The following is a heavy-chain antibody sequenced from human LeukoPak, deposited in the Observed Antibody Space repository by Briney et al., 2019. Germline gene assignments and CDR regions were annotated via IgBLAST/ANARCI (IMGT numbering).Heavy chain of an antibody. J-gene: IGHJ4*02. V-gene: IGHV3-30-3*01. Sequence: GGSVRLSCAASGFTFSSYAMHWVRQAPGKGLEWVAVISYDGSNKYYADSVKGRFTISRDNSKNTLYLQMNSLRAEDTAVYYCARDGFPGYCSGGSCYGPWYFDYWGQGTLVSVSS. D-gene: IGHD2-15*01. CDR2: ISYDGSNK. CDR1: GFTFSSYA. CDR3: ARDGFPGYCSGGSCYGPWYFDY.